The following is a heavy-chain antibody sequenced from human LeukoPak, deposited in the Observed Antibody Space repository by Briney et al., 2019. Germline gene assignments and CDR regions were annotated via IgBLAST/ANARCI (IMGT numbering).Heavy chain of an antibody. J-gene: IGHJ3*02. CDR2: IYSGGST. V-gene: IGHV3-53*01. D-gene: IGHD1-26*01. CDR3: ASAGVGATLGAFDI. CDR1: GFTVSSNY. Sequence: GGSLRLSCAASGFTVSSNYMSWVRQAPGKGLEWVSVIYSGGSTYYADSVKGRFTISRDNSKNTLYLQTNSLRAEDTAVYYCASAGVGATLGAFDIWGQGTMVTVSS.